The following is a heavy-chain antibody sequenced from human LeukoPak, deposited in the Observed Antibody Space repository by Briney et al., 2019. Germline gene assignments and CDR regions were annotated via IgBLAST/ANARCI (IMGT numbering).Heavy chain of an antibody. CDR2: ITNDGSST. V-gene: IGHV3-74*01. D-gene: IGHD3-16*01. J-gene: IGHJ4*02. CDR1: GLTFSSHW. CDR3: ARDGAWPGPACDY. Sequence: GGSLRLSCAASGLTFSSHWMHWVRQAPGKGLVWVSRITNDGSSTTYADSVKGRFTISRDNAKNMLYLQVNSLRAEDTAVYYCARDGAWPGPACDYWGQGTLVTVSS.